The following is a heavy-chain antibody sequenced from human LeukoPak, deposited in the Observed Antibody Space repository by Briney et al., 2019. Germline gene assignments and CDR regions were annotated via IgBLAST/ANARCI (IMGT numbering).Heavy chain of an antibody. Sequence: SETLSLTCTVSGGSISITSYYWSWIRQPAGKGLKGIGRIYASGSTNYNPSLKSRVTISVDTSKNQFSLKLSSVTAADTAVYYCARGEAPSMAAAGTIHSFDYWGQGTLVTVSS. D-gene: IGHD6-13*01. V-gene: IGHV4-61*02. CDR3: ARGEAPSMAAAGTIHSFDY. CDR2: IYASGST. J-gene: IGHJ4*02. CDR1: GGSISITSYY.